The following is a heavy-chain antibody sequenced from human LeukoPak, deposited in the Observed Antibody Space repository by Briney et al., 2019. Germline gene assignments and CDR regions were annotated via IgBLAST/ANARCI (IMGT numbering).Heavy chain of an antibody. CDR3: ARDLHDSSGYLTEEIFDY. D-gene: IGHD3-22*01. V-gene: IGHV3-21*01. CDR2: ISSSSSYI. CDR1: GFTFSSYS. J-gene: IGHJ4*02. Sequence: PGGTLRLSCAASGFTFSSYSMNWVRQAPGKGLEWVSSISSSSSYIYYADSVKGRFTISRDNAKNSLYLQMNSLRAEDTAVFYCARDLHDSSGYLTEEIFDYWGQGTLVTVSS.